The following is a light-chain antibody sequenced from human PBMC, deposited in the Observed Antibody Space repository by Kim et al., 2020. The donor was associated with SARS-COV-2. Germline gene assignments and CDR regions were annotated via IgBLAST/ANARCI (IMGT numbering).Light chain of an antibody. CDR1: QRLSTF. J-gene: IGKJ3*01. V-gene: IGKV1-5*01. CDR3: QQYIAYPLT. CDR2: NVY. Sequence: SVEDKVTLTCRAKQRLSTFLAWYLSKQGKAPWVLIYNVYTLQNGVPSRFSGSGSGAQFTLSISTLQPDNFANYYSQQYIAYPLTFGAGTKVDIK.